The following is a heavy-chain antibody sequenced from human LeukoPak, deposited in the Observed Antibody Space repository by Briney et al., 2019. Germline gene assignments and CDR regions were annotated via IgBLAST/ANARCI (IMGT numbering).Heavy chain of an antibody. J-gene: IGHJ3*02. CDR1: GFTFSSYA. CDR3: AKDKVGGYCSGGSCYPDAFDI. D-gene: IGHD2-15*01. CDR2: ISGSGGST. Sequence: QPGGSLRLSCAASGFTFSSYAMSWVRQAPGKGLEWVSAISGSGGSTYYADSVKGRFTISRDNSKNTLYLQMNSLRAEDTAVYYCAKDKVGGYCSGGSCYPDAFDIWGQGTMVTVSS. V-gene: IGHV3-23*01.